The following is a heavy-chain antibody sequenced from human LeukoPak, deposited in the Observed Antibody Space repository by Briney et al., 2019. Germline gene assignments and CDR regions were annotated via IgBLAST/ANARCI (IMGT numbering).Heavy chain of an antibody. CDR2: IWYDGSNK. D-gene: IGHD3-10*01. V-gene: IGHV3-33*01. J-gene: IGHJ6*02. Sequence: GGSPRLSCAASGFTFSSYGMHWVRQAPGKGLEWVAVIWYDGSNKYYADSVKSRFTISRDNSKNTLYLQMNSLRAEDTAVYYCARDGSGSYDGYGMDVWGQGTTVTVSS. CDR1: GFTFSSYG. CDR3: ARDGSGSYDGYGMDV.